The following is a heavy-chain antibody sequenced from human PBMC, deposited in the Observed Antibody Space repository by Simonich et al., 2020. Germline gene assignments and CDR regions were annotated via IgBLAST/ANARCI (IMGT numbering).Heavy chain of an antibody. V-gene: IGHV4-34*01. CDR1: GGSFSGYY. D-gene: IGHD2-21*01. CDR3: AREFRDYCYFDL. Sequence: QVQLQQWGAGLLKPSETLSLTCAVYGGSFSGYYWSWIRQPPGKGLEWIGEINHNGSTNYNPSLKSRVTISVDTSKNQFSLKLSSVTAADTAVYYCAREFRDYCYFDLWGRGTLVTVSS. CDR2: INHNGST. J-gene: IGHJ2*01.